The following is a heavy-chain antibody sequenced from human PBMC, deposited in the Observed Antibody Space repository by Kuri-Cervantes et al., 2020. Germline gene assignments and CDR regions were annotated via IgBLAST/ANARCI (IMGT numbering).Heavy chain of an antibody. CDR2: IYYSGST. V-gene: IGHV4-59*12. CDR1: GGSISSYY. J-gene: IGHJ4*02. D-gene: IGHD4-17*01. Sequence: SETLSLTCTVSGGSISSYYWSWIRQPPGKGLEWIGYIYYSGSTNYNPSLKSRVTTSVDKSKSQFSLRLSSVTAADTAVYYCVREKRPYGDYPPTFDYWGQGALVTVSS. CDR3: VREKRPYGDYPPTFDY.